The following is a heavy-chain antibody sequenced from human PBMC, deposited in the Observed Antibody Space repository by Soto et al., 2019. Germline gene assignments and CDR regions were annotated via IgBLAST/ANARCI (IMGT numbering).Heavy chain of an antibody. Sequence: GTLLVPCLASGLTFNNAWMNWVRQAPGKGLEWVGRIRSKSDGGTTDYAAPVKGRFTISRDDSKKMVDLQMSSLKTEDTAIYYCTTYSGAAFEYWGQGALVTVYS. CDR1: GLTFNNAW. J-gene: IGHJ4*02. CDR3: TTYSGAAFEY. CDR2: IRSKSDGGTT. D-gene: IGHD1-26*01. V-gene: IGHV3-15*01.